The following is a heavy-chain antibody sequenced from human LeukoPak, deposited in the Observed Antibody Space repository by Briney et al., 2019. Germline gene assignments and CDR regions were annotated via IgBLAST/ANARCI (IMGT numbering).Heavy chain of an antibody. J-gene: IGHJ3*02. Sequence: ASVKVSCKASGYTFTGYYMHWVRQAPGQGLEWMGIINPSGGSTSYAQKFQGRVTMTRDTSTSTVYMELSSLRSEDTAVYYCAKDPARARDYGDYDPASDIWGQGTMVTVSS. CDR2: INPSGGST. D-gene: IGHD4-17*01. CDR1: GYTFTGYY. CDR3: AKDPARARDYGDYDPASDI. V-gene: IGHV1-46*01.